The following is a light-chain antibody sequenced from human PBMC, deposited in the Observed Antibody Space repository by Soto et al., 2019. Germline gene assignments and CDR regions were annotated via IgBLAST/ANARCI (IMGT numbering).Light chain of an antibody. J-gene: IGKJ1*01. Sequence: DIVMTQTPLSSAVTLGQPASISCRSSQSLLHSDGNTYLSWLQQRPGQPPRLIIYKISNRFSGVPERFSGSGAGTDFTLKISRVEAEDVGVYYCMQATQFPRTFGRGTKVEIK. CDR2: KIS. CDR3: MQATQFPRT. V-gene: IGKV2-24*01. CDR1: QSLLHSDGNTY.